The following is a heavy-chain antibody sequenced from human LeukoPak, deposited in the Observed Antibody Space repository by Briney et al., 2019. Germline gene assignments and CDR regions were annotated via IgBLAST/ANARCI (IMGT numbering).Heavy chain of an antibody. CDR3: AKEWWAYYYDSSGSYYKPDY. CDR2: IRFDGSDK. Sequence: PGGSLRLSCAASGFTFSIYGMHWVRQAPGEGLEWVAFIRFDGSDKYYADSVKGRFTISRDNSKNTLYLQMNSLRPEDTAVYYCAKEWWAYYYDSSGSYYKPDYWGQGTLVTISS. D-gene: IGHD3-22*01. V-gene: IGHV3-30*02. J-gene: IGHJ4*02. CDR1: GFTFSIYG.